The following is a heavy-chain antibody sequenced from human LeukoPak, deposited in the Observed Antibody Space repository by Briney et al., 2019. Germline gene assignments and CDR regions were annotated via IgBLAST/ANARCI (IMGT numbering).Heavy chain of an antibody. J-gene: IGHJ4*02. CDR1: GFTFDDYA. D-gene: IGHD6-6*01. Sequence: GGSLRLSCAASGFTFDDYAMHWVRQAPGKGLEWVSGISWNSGSIGYADSVKGRFTISRDNAKNSLYLQMNSLRAVDTAVYYCARDLDPSSSPFPYYFDYWGQGTPVTVSS. V-gene: IGHV3-9*01. CDR3: ARDLDPSSSPFPYYFDY. CDR2: ISWNSGSI.